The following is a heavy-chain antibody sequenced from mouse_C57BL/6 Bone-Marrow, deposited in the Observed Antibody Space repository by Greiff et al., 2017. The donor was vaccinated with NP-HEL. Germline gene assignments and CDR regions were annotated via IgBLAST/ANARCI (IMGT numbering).Heavy chain of an antibody. J-gene: IGHJ4*01. CDR3: AREGGYYYGSSYGYAMDD. D-gene: IGHD1-1*01. CDR1: GYAFTNYL. Sequence: QVQLQQSGAELVRPGTSVKVSCKASGYAFTNYLIEWVKQRPGQGLEWIGVINPGSGGTNYNEKFKGKATLTADKSSSTAYMQLSSLTSEDSAVYFCAREGGYYYGSSYGYAMDDWGQGTSVTVSS. CDR2: INPGSGGT. V-gene: IGHV1-54*01.